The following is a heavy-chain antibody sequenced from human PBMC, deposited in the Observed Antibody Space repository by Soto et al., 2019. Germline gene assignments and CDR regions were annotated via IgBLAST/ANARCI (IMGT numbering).Heavy chain of an antibody. J-gene: IGHJ4*02. CDR1: GGSISSYY. Sequence: SETLSLTCTVSGGSISSYYWSWIRQPPGKGLEWIGYIYYSGSTNYNPSLKSRVTITVDTYKNQFSLKLSSVTAADTAVYYCARVDSGSDADYWGQGTLVTVSS. CDR2: IYYSGST. V-gene: IGHV4-59*01. CDR3: ARVDSGSDADY. D-gene: IGHD1-26*01.